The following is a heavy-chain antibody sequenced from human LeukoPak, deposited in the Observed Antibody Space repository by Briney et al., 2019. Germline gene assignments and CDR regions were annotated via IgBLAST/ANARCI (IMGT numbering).Heavy chain of an antibody. CDR1: GGSISSSNYY. Sequence: SETLSLTCTVSGGSISSSNYYWGWIRQPPGKGLEWIGTINYRGSSYYNPFLKSRVTISVDTSKNQFFLKLSSVTAADTAVYYCARDSGGSYYRAFDYWGQGTLVTVSS. V-gene: IGHV4-39*01. CDR3: ARDSGGSYYRAFDY. J-gene: IGHJ4*02. CDR2: INYRGSS. D-gene: IGHD1-26*01.